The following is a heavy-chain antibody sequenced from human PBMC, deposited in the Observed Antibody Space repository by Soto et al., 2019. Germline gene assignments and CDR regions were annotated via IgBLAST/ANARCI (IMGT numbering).Heavy chain of an antibody. CDR1: GGSISSGGYY. CDR3: ARALTIFGVLTRPRVWFDP. D-gene: IGHD3-3*01. CDR2: IYYSGST. J-gene: IGHJ5*02. V-gene: IGHV4-31*03. Sequence: SETLSLTCTVSGGSISSGGYYWSWIRQHPGKGLEWIGYIYYSGSTYYNPSLKSRVTISVDTSKNQFSLKLSSVTAADTAVYYCARALTIFGVLTRPRVWFDPPGQGTLVTLPS.